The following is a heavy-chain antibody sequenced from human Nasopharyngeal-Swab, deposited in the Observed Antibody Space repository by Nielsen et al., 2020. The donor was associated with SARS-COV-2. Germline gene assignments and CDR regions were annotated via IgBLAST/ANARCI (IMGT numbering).Heavy chain of an antibody. CDR3: ARDLPRITIFGVVDY. CDR2: ISAYNGNT. Sequence: ASVKVSCKASGYTLTSYGISWVRQAPGQGLEWMGWISAYNGNTNYAQKLQGRVTMTTDTSTSTAYMELRSLRSDDTAVYYCARDLPRITIFGVVDYWGQGTLVTVSS. CDR1: GYTLTSYG. D-gene: IGHD3-3*01. J-gene: IGHJ4*02. V-gene: IGHV1-18*01.